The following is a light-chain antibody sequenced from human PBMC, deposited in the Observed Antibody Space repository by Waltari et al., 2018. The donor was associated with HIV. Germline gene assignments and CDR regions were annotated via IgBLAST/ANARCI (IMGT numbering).Light chain of an antibody. CDR2: RND. J-gene: IGLJ3*02. Sequence: QSVLTQPPSASGAPGQRVTISCSGSSSNIGSNLVYWYQQLPGTAPKLVIYRNDQRPSGVPNRFSGSKSGTSASLAISGLRSEDEADYYCAAWDDSLSGVVFGGGTNLTVL. CDR3: AAWDDSLSGVV. CDR1: SSNIGSNL. V-gene: IGLV1-47*01.